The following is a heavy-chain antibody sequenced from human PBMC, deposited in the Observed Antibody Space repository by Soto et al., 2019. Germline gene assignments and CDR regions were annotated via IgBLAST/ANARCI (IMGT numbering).Heavy chain of an antibody. CDR3: AKDSGPFCSSTSCYGMGNYYYFYIDV. CDR2: ISYDGSNK. Sequence: GGSLRLSCAASGFTSSSCGLHWVRQAPGKGLKWVAVISYDGSNKYYADSVKGRVTISRDNSKNTLYLQMNSLRAEDTAVYYCAKDSGPFCSSTSCYGMGNYYYFYIDVWGKGTTVTVSS. J-gene: IGHJ6*03. CDR1: GFTSSSCG. D-gene: IGHD2-2*01. V-gene: IGHV3-30*18.